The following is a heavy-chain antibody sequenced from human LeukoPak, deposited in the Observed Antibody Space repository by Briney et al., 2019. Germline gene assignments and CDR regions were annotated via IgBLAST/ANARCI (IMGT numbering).Heavy chain of an antibody. D-gene: IGHD3-22*01. V-gene: IGHV1-2*02. Sequence: ASVKVSCNASGYTFTGYYMHWVRQAPGQGLEWMGWINPNSGGTNYAQKFQGRVTMTRDTSISTAYMELSRLRSDDTAVYYCARELGGASRYYDSSGYYWFDPWGQGTLVTVSS. J-gene: IGHJ5*02. CDR2: INPNSGGT. CDR1: GYTFTGYY. CDR3: ARELGGASRYYDSSGYYWFDP.